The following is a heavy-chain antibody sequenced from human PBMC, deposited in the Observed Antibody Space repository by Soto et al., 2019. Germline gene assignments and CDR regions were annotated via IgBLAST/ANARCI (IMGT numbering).Heavy chain of an antibody. Sequence: GGSLRLSCAASGLTFSSYAMRWVRQAPGKGLEWVSAISGSGGSTYYADSVKGRFTISRDNSKNTLYLQMNSLRVEDTAVYYCAKELRFLEWLSPDYYYYYMDVWGKGTTVTVSS. D-gene: IGHD3-3*01. CDR1: GLTFSSYA. V-gene: IGHV3-23*01. CDR3: AKELRFLEWLSPDYYYYYMDV. CDR2: ISGSGGST. J-gene: IGHJ6*03.